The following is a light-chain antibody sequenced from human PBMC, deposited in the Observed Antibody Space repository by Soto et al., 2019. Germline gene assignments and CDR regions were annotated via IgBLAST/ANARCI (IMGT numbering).Light chain of an antibody. V-gene: IGLV1-44*01. CDR3: AAWDDSLKGWV. J-gene: IGLJ3*02. CDR1: SSNIGANT. CDR2: SHN. Sequence: QSVLTQPPSASGTPGQRVTISCSGSSSNIGANTVNWYQQLPGTAPKLLIYSHNQRPSGVPDRFSGSNSGTSASLAISGLQSEDEADYYCAAWDDSLKGWVFGGGTQLTVL.